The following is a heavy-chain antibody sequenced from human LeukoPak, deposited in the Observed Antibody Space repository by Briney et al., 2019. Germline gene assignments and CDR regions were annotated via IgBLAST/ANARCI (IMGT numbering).Heavy chain of an antibody. CDR2: ISYDGSNK. V-gene: IGHV3-30-3*01. CDR3: ARDVAGYVDY. Sequence: GGSLRLSCAASGFTFSSYAMHWVRQAPGKGLEWVAVISYDGSNKYYADSVKGRFTISRDNAKNTLYLQMNSLRAEDTAVYYCARDVAGYVDYWGQGTLVTVSS. D-gene: IGHD6-19*01. J-gene: IGHJ4*02. CDR1: GFTFSSYA.